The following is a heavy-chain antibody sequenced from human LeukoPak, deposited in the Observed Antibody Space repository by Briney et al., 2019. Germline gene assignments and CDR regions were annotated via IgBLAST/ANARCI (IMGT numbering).Heavy chain of an antibody. CDR1: GFTFSSYG. J-gene: IGHJ4*02. CDR3: ARDLGPYYDILTGYYGGYYFDY. V-gene: IGHV3-53*01. D-gene: IGHD3-9*01. Sequence: GGSLRLSCAASGFTFSSYGIHWVRQAPGKGLEWVSVVYSGGSTYYADSVKGRFTISRDNSKNTLYLQMNSLRAEDTAVYYCARDLGPYYDILTGYYGGYYFDYWGQGTLVTVSS. CDR2: VYSGGST.